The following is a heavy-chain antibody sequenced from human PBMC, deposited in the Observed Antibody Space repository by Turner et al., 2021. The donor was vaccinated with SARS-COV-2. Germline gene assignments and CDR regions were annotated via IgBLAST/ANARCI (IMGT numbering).Heavy chain of an antibody. J-gene: IGHJ4*02. CDR3: AHKVVVAIFDY. V-gene: IGHV2-5*02. CDR2: IYWDDDK. CDR1: GFSLSTSGVG. D-gene: IGHD2-15*01. Sequence: QITLKESGPTLVKPTQTLPLTCTFSGFSLSTSGVGAGWCRQPPGKALEWLALIYWDDDKRYSPSLKSRLTITKDTSKNQVVLTMTNMDPVDTATYYCAHKVVVAIFDYWGQGTLVTVSS.